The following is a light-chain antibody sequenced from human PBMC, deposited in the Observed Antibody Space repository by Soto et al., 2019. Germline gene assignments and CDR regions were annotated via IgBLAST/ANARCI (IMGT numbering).Light chain of an antibody. CDR1: QSVSSN. CDR3: QQYNNWPYT. Sequence: EIVMTQSPATLSVSPGERATLSCRASQSVSSNLAWYQQKPGQGPRLLIYAASTRATGIPARFSGSGSGTELTLTISSLQSEDFAVYHCQQYNNWPYTFGQGTKLE. CDR2: AAS. J-gene: IGKJ2*01. V-gene: IGKV3-15*01.